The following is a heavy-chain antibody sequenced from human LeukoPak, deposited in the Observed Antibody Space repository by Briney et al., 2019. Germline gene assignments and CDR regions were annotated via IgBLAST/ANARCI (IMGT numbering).Heavy chain of an antibody. CDR1: GGSISTYY. D-gene: IGHD6-6*01. J-gene: IGHJ4*02. V-gene: IGHV4-59*01. CDR2: IYFSGST. CDR3: AREYSTSHIDY. Sequence: SETLSLTCTVSGGSISTYYWSWIRQPPGKGLEWIGYIYFSGSTNYNPSLKSRVTISVDTSKNQFSLKLSSVTAADTAVYYCAREYSTSHIDYWGQGALVTVSS.